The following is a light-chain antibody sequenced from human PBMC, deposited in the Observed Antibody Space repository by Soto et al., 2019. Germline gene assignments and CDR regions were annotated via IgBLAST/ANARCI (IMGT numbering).Light chain of an antibody. CDR2: TAG. J-gene: IGLJ1*01. Sequence: QSVLTQPLSASASPGQRVTISCSGGSSNIGSNTVAWYQHLPGTAPPRLIFTAGQRPSGVPGRFPGSKSGASASLAISGLQSEDEGDYYCSAWDNSLNGYVFGPGTKLTVL. CDR3: SAWDNSLNGYV. V-gene: IGLV1-44*01. CDR1: SSNIGSNT.